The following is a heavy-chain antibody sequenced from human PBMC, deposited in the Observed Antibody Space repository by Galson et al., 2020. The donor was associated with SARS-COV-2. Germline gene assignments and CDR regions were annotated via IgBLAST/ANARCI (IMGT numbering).Heavy chain of an antibody. V-gene: IGHV4-39*02. CDR2: VSSNGNT. Sequence: ASETLSLTCTVSGDSVTDIRYYWGWIRQPPGKGLEWIGSVSSNGNTFYNPSLGGRVAISVDTSRNHFSLRLTSLTAADTAIYYCARKAATYDYWAQGTLVTVSS. CDR1: GDSVTDIRYY. D-gene: IGHD6-25*01. CDR3: ARKAATYDY. J-gene: IGHJ4*02.